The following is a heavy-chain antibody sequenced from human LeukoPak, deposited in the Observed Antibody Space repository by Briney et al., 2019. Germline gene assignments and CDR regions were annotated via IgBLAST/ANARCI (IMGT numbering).Heavy chain of an antibody. D-gene: IGHD2-2*01. CDR2: IYPGDSDT. CDR1: GYSFTSYW. Sequence: GESLKISCKGSGYSFTSYWIGWVRQMPGKGLEWMGIIYPGDSDTRYSPSFQGQVTISGDKSISAAYLQWSSLKASDTAMYYCARLDIVVVPAATRSWFDPWGRGTLVTVSS. CDR3: ARLDIVVVPAATRSWFDP. J-gene: IGHJ5*02. V-gene: IGHV5-51*01.